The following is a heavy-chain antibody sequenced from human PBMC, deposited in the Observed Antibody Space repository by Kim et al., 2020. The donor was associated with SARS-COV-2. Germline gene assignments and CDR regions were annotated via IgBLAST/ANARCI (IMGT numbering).Heavy chain of an antibody. CDR3: ARIWSERWFGELYYYYYSGMDV. CDR1: GFSLSTSGMC. D-gene: IGHD3-10*01. CDR2: IDWDDDK. J-gene: IGHJ6*02. Sequence: SGPTLVNPTQTLTLTCTFSGFSLSTSGMCVSWIRQPPGKALEWLALIDWDDDKYYSTSLKTRLTISKDTSKNQVVLTMTNMDPVDTATYYCARIWSERWFGELYYYYYSGMDVWGQGTTVTVSS. V-gene: IGHV2-70*01.